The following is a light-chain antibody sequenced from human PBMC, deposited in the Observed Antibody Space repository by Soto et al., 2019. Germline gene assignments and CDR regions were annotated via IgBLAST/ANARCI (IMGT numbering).Light chain of an antibody. Sequence: DIVMTQSPDSLAVSLGERATINCKSSQSVLYSSNNKNYLAWYQQKPGQPPKLLIYWASTRESGVPDRFSGSGSGTDFTLTISSLQAEDVAVYSCQQYYRTPPLFTFGPGTKVDIK. V-gene: IGKV4-1*01. CDR2: WAS. CDR1: QSVLYSSNNKNY. CDR3: QQYYRTPPLFT. J-gene: IGKJ3*01.